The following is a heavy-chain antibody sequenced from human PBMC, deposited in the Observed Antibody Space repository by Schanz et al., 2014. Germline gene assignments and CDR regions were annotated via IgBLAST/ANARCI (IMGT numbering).Heavy chain of an antibody. V-gene: IGHV3-53*01. CDR1: GFTVNTNY. Sequence: EVQLVESGGGLIQPGGSLRLSCAVSGFTVNTNYMSWVRQAPGKGLEWVAVIYSGGSTFYTDSVKGRFTISRDNAKSSLYLQMNSLRDEDTAVYYCAATTILADWGQGTLVTVSS. J-gene: IGHJ4*02. CDR3: AATTILAD. D-gene: IGHD3-3*01. CDR2: IYSGGST.